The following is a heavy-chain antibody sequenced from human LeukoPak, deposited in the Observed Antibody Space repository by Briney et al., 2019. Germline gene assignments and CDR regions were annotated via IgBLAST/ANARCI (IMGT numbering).Heavy chain of an antibody. Sequence: GASVKVSCKASGGTFSSYAISWVRQAPGQGLEWMGGIIPIFGTANYAQKFQGGVTITADKSTSTAYMELSSLRSEDTAVYYCAREKARSCSGGSCYPDAFDIWGQGTMVTVSS. CDR3: AREKARSCSGGSCYPDAFDI. J-gene: IGHJ3*02. D-gene: IGHD2-15*01. V-gene: IGHV1-69*06. CDR1: GGTFSSYA. CDR2: IIPIFGTA.